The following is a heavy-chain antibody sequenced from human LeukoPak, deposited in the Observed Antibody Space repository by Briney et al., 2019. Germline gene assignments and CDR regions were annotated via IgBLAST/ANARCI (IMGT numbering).Heavy chain of an antibody. V-gene: IGHV1-69*13. CDR1: GCTFSSYA. Sequence: GASVRVSCKASGCTFSSYAISWVRQAPGQGLEWMGGIIPIFGTANYALKFQGRVTITADESTSTAYMELSSLRSEDTAVYYCARDGMDSSSWYRIDYWGQGTLVTVSS. J-gene: IGHJ4*02. D-gene: IGHD6-13*01. CDR3: ARDGMDSSSWYRIDY. CDR2: IIPIFGTA.